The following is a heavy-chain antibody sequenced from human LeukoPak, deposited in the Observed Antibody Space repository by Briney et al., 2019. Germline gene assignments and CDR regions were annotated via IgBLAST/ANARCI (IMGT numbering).Heavy chain of an antibody. D-gene: IGHD3-22*01. Sequence: ASVKVSCKASGFTFTSSAVQWARQPRGQRLEWIGWIVVGSGNTNYAQKFQERVTITRDMSTSTAYMELSSLRSEDTAVYYCAASPDYYDSSGYSYYFDYWGQGTLVTVSS. J-gene: IGHJ4*02. CDR1: GFTFTSSA. V-gene: IGHV1-58*01. CDR2: IVVGSGNT. CDR3: AASPDYYDSSGYSYYFDY.